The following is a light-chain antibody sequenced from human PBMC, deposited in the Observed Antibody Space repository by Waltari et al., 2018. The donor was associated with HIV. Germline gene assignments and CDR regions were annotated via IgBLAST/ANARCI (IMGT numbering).Light chain of an antibody. Sequence: VLTQSPGTLSLSPGERATLSCRAIQSVSSSYLAWYQQIPGTAPKLRISGNKNRPSGVPDRFSASKSGTSASLAITGLQPEDEADYFCQSYDSTLNAAVVFGGGTKLTVL. V-gene: IGLV1-40*01. CDR2: GNK. J-gene: IGLJ2*01. CDR3: QSYDSTLNAAVV. CDR1: QSVSSSY.